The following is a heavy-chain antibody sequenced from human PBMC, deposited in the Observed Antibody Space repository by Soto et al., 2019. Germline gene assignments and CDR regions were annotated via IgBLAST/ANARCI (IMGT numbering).Heavy chain of an antibody. J-gene: IGHJ6*02. CDR2: IIPIFGTA. Sequence: SMKVSCKASGGTFNSYAISWVRQAPGQGLEWKGEIIPIFGTANYAQKFQGRVTITADESTSTAYMELSSLRSEDTAVYYCAISLSAAGRGGYYYYYGMDVWGQGTTVTVSS. CDR1: GGTFNSYA. CDR3: AISLSAAGRGGYYYYYGMDV. V-gene: IGHV1-69*13. D-gene: IGHD6-13*01.